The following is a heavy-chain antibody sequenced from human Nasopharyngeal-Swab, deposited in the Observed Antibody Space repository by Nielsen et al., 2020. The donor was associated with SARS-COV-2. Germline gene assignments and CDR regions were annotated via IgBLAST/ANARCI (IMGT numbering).Heavy chain of an antibody. CDR1: GFTFSSYG. CDR3: VFLSFGY. V-gene: IGHV3-30*03. Sequence: GESLKISCAASGFTFSSYGMHWVRQAPGKGLEWVAVISYDGSNKYYADSVKGRFTISRDNSKNTLYLQMNSLRAEDTAVYYCVFLSFGYWGQGTLVTVSS. CDR2: ISYDGSNK. J-gene: IGHJ4*02. D-gene: IGHD3-16*01.